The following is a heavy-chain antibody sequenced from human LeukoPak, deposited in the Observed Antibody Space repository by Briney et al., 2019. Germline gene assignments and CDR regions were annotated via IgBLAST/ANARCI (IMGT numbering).Heavy chain of an antibody. CDR2: IYSGGST. Sequence: GGSLRLSCAASGFTFSSYEMNWVRQAPGKGLEWVSLIYSGGSTYYADSVKGRFTISRDNSKNTLYLQMNSLRAEDTAVYYCAKVVITTHFDYWGQGTLVTVSS. V-gene: IGHV3-66*01. CDR1: GFTFSSYE. CDR3: AKVVITTHFDY. J-gene: IGHJ4*02. D-gene: IGHD3-22*01.